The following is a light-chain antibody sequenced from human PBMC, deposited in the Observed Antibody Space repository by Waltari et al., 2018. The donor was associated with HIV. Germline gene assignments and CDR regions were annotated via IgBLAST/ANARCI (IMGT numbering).Light chain of an antibody. CDR2: DAS. J-gene: IGKJ2*01. V-gene: IGKV3-15*01. Sequence: EIVMTQSPATLSVSPGERGTLSCRASQSVSSNLAWYQQKPGQTPRLLIYDASTRATGIPARFSGSGSGTEFTLTISSLQSKDFAVYYCQQYNNWPLTFGQGTKLEIK. CDR1: QSVSSN. CDR3: QQYNNWPLT.